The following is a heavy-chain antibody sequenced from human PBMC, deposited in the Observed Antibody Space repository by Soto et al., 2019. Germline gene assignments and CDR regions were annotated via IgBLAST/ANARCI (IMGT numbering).Heavy chain of an antibody. CDR3: AASIFYYGMDV. V-gene: IGHV5-51*01. Sequence: PGESLKISCKASGSTFTNYWIGWVRQMPGKGLEWMGIIYPGDSDTKYNPSFQGQVTISADKSITTTYLQWSSLKASDTAIYYCAASIFYYGMDVWGQGTTVTVSS. J-gene: IGHJ6*02. CDR2: IYPGDSDT. CDR1: GSTFTNYW.